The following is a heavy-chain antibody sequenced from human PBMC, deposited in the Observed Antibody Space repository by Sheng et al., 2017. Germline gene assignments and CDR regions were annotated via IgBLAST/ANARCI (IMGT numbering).Heavy chain of an antibody. Sequence: QVQLQQWGAGLLKPSETLSLTCAVYGGSFSGYYWSWIRQAPGKGLEWIGEINDGGSTNYNPSLESRVTTSVDTTRKQFSLKLNSLTAADTAVYYCARRSRPPGYCPHGVCYTRWFDSWGQGTWSPSP. CDR2: INDGGST. CDR3: ARRSRPPGYCPHGVCYTRWFDS. V-gene: IGHV4-34*01. D-gene: IGHD2-8*01. CDR1: GGSFSGYY. J-gene: IGHJ5*01.